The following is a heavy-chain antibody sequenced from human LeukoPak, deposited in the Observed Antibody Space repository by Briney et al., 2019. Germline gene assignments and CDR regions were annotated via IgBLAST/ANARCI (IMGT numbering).Heavy chain of an antibody. Sequence: GGSPRLSCAASGFTFDDYAMHCVRHAPGKGLEWVSGISWNSGSIGYADSVKGRFTISRDNAKNSLYLQMNSLRAEDTALYYCAKDMGYSSSSRNGYYYGMDVWGQGTTVTVSS. V-gene: IGHV3-9*01. CDR3: AKDMGYSSSSRNGYYYGMDV. CDR2: ISWNSGSI. CDR1: GFTFDDYA. D-gene: IGHD6-13*01. J-gene: IGHJ6*02.